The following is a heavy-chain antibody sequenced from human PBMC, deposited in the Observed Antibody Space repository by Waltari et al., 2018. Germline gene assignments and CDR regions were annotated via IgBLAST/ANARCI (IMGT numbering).Heavy chain of an antibody. CDR3: ATGGVVAATSHYYYYGMDV. CDR1: GGTFTNFV. J-gene: IGHJ6*02. D-gene: IGHD2-15*01. V-gene: IGHV1-69*01. CDR2: FIPVFGIE. Sequence: QVQLEQSGAEVKKPGSSVRVSCTASGGTFTNFVISWVRQAPGQGLEWMGGFIPVFGIENYQQNLQDRITITTDESTRTAYMELSSLRSEDTAVYYCATGGVVAATSHYYYYGMDVWGQGTTVTVSS.